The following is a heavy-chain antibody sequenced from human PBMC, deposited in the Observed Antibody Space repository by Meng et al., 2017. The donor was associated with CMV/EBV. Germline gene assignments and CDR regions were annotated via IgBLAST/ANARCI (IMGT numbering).Heavy chain of an antibody. CDR3: ARGSDRDYYGMDV. Sequence: GESLKISCAASGFTVSSNYVNWVRQAPGKGLEWVSVIYSGGSTYYADSVKGRFTISRDNSKNTLYLQMNSLRAEDTAVYYCARGSDRDYYGMDVWGQGTTVTVSS. CDR2: IYSGGST. CDR1: GFTVSSNY. V-gene: IGHV3-53*01. J-gene: IGHJ6*02.